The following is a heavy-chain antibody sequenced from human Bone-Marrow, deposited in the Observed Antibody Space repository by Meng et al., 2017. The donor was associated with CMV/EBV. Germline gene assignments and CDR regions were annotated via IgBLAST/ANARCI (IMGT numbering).Heavy chain of an antibody. J-gene: IGHJ3*02. Sequence: GESLKISCAASGFTFSSYAMSWVRQAPGKGLEWVSAISGSGGSTYYADSVKGRFTISRDNSKNTLYLQMNSLRAEDTAVYYCAKVANYYDSSGYDAFEIWGQGTMVTVSS. CDR3: AKVANYYDSSGYDAFEI. D-gene: IGHD3-22*01. V-gene: IGHV3-23*01. CDR2: ISGSGGST. CDR1: GFTFSSYA.